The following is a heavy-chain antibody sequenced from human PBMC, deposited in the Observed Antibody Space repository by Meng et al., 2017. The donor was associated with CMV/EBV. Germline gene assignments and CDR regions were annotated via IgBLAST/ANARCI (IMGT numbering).Heavy chain of an antibody. CDR2: INPSGGST. V-gene: IGHV1-46*01. Sequence: ASVKVSCKASGYTFTSYYMHWVRQAPGQGLEWMGIINPSGGSTSYAQKFQGRVTMTRDTFTSTVYMELSSLRSEDTAVYYCASPRYCSSTSCYRGGDYYYYGMDVWGQGTTVTVSS. J-gene: IGHJ6*02. CDR3: ASPRYCSSTSCYRGGDYYYYGMDV. CDR1: GYTFTSYY. D-gene: IGHD2-2*02.